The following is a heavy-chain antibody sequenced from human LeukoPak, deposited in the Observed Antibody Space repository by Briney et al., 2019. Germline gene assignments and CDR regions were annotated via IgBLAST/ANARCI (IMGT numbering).Heavy chain of an antibody. V-gene: IGHV3-23*01. CDR3: AKDPYCSNGACYSDY. D-gene: IGHD2-8*01. Sequence: GGSLRPSCAASGFTFSSFAMSWVRQAPGKGLEWVSSIYGGGGSTYYADSVKGRFTISRDNSKNTLYLQMNSLRAEDTAVYYCAKDPYCSNGACYSDYWGQGTLVTVSS. CDR2: IYGGGGST. J-gene: IGHJ4*02. CDR1: GFTFSSFA.